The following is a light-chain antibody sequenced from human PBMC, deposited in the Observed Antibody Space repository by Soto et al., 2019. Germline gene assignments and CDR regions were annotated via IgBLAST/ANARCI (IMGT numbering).Light chain of an antibody. V-gene: IGLV1-44*01. CDR3: AAWDDSLNGHV. Sequence: QSVLTQPPSASGTPGQRVTISCSGSSSNIGSNTVNWYQQLPGTAPKLLIYSNNQRPSGVPDRFSGSKSGTSASLAISGLQSGDEADYYCAAWDDSLNGHVFGGGTKVTVL. J-gene: IGLJ3*02. CDR2: SNN. CDR1: SSNIGSNT.